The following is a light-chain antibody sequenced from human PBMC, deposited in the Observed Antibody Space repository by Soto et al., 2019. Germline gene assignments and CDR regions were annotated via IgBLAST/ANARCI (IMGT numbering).Light chain of an antibody. Sequence: DIQITPSPSSLSASVGDRVTITCRASQSISSYLNWYQQKPGKAPKLLIYAASSLQSGVPSRFSGSGSGTDFTLTISSLQPEDCATYYCQQSYSTPHTFGQGTRLEIK. CDR1: QSISSY. V-gene: IGKV1-39*01. CDR2: AAS. J-gene: IGKJ5*01. CDR3: QQSYSTPHT.